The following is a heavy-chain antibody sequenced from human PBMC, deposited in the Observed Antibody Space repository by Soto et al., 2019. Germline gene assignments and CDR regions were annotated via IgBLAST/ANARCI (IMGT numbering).Heavy chain of an antibody. D-gene: IGHD3-10*01. Sequence: SETLSLTCTFSGCSISSYYWSWIRQPPGKGLEWIGYIYYSGSTNYNPSLKSRVTISVDTSKNQFSLKLSSVTAADTAVYYCARTNYYGSGSQHSYGMDVWGQGTTVTVSS. CDR2: IYYSGST. J-gene: IGHJ6*02. CDR3: ARTNYYGSGSQHSYGMDV. V-gene: IGHV4-59*01. CDR1: GCSISSYY.